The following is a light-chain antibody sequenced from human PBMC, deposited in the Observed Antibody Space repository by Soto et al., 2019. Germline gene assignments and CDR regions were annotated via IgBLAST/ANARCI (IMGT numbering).Light chain of an antibody. Sequence: DIVLTQSPATLSLSPGERATLSCRASQSVSSYLAWYQQKPGQAPRLLIYDASSRATGIPARFSGSGSGTDFTLTISSLEPEDFAVYYCQQGSNWPLTFGQGTRLEIK. CDR3: QQGSNWPLT. J-gene: IGKJ5*01. V-gene: IGKV3-11*01. CDR2: DAS. CDR1: QSVSSY.